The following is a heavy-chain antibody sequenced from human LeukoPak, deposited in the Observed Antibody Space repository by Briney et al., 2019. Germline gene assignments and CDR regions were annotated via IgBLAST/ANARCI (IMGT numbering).Heavy chain of an antibody. CDR2: ISSSSSYI. CDR3: ARALPYTLDFDY. J-gene: IGHJ4*02. CDR1: GFNFSSYS. Sequence: GGSLRLSCAASGFNFSSYSMNWVRQAPGKGLEWVSSISSSSSYIYYADSVKGRFTISRDNAKNSLYLQMNSLRAEDTAVYYCARALPYTLDFDYWGQGTLVTVSS. D-gene: IGHD3-16*01. V-gene: IGHV3-21*01.